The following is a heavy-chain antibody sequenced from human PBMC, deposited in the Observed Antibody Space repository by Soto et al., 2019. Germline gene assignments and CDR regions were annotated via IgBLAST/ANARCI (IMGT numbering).Heavy chain of an antibody. CDR3: AKGQYYYERAFDY. D-gene: IGHD3-22*01. CDR1: GFSFSTYA. CDR2: ISGSAGST. J-gene: IGHJ4*02. Sequence: GGSLRLSCAASGFSFSTYAMSWVRQAPGKGLEWVSGISGSAGSTFYADSVKGRFTISRDNSKNTLYLQMNSLRAEDTAVYYCAKGQYYYERAFDYWGQGTLVTVSS. V-gene: IGHV3-23*01.